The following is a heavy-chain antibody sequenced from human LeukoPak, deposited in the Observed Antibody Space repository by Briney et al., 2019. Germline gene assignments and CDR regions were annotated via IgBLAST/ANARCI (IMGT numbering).Heavy chain of an antibody. V-gene: IGHV3-30*18. CDR1: GFTFSSYG. J-gene: IGHJ3*02. Sequence: PGGSLRLSCAASGFTFSSYGMHWVRQAPGKGLEWVAVISYDGSNKYYADSVKGRFTISRDNSKNTLYLQMNSLRAEDTAVYYCAKSVLSGSSGYYDAFDIWGQGTMVTVSS. CDR2: ISYDGSNK. D-gene: IGHD3-22*01. CDR3: AKSVLSGSSGYYDAFDI.